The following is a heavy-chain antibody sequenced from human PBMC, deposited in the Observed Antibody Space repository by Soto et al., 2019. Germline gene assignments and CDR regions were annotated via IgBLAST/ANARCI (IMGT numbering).Heavy chain of an antibody. CDR1: GFTFSGYA. CDR2: ISYDGSNK. D-gene: IGHD5-12*01. Sequence: QVQLVESGGGVVQPGRSLRLSCAASGFTFSGYAMHWVRQAPGKGLEWVAVISYDGSNKYYADSVKGRFTISRDNSKNTLYLQMNSLRAEDTAVYCCARGGDGYNYWGQGTLVTVSS. J-gene: IGHJ4*01. V-gene: IGHV3-30-3*01. CDR3: ARGGDGYNY.